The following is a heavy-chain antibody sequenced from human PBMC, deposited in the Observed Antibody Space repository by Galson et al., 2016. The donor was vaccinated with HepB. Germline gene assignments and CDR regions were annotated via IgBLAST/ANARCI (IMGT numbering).Heavy chain of an antibody. D-gene: IGHD2-2*01. CDR2: ISSRSSLI. Sequence: SLRLSCAASGFTFSTYSMTWVRQAPGKGLEWVSSISSRSSLIYYADSVKGRFTISRDNAKNSLYLQMNSLRAEDTAIYYCARDIVVVPATMEGRWKASVGTRGRDLVDYWGQGTLVTVSS. J-gene: IGHJ4*02. CDR1: GFTFSTYS. CDR3: ARDIVVVPATMEGRWKASVGTRGRDLVDY. V-gene: IGHV3-21*01.